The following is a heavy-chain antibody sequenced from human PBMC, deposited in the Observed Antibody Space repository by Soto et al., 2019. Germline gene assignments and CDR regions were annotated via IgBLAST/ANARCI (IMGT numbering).Heavy chain of an antibody. V-gene: IGHV3-23*01. J-gene: IGHJ4*02. Sequence: PGGSLRLSCAASGFTFITYDMSWVRQAPGRGLEWVSSLISSGDVTYYADSVKGRFTISRDTYKNKLYLQMNSLRNEETAVYYCVREGISTNQIYDFWRQGTLVTVSS. D-gene: IGHD3-3*02. CDR2: LISSGDVT. CDR3: VREGISTNQIYDF. CDR1: GFTFITYD.